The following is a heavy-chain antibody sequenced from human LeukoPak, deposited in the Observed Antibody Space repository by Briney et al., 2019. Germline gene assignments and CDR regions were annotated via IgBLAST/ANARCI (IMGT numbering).Heavy chain of an antibody. Sequence: PSETLSLTCSVSGGSITSYYWSWIRQPPGKGLEWIGHVSDGGRTNYSPSLRSRVSISVDTSKNQFSLKLNSVTAADTAVYFCARASTTSDDWGQGTLVTVSS. D-gene: IGHD1-14*01. CDR1: GGSITSYY. J-gene: IGHJ4*02. CDR2: VSDGGRT. V-gene: IGHV4-59*01. CDR3: ARASTTSDD.